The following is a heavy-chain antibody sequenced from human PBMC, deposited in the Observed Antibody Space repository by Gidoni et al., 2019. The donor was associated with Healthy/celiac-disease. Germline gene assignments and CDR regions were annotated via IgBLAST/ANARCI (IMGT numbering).Heavy chain of an antibody. CDR2: INSEGSST. D-gene: IGHD6-13*01. CDR1: GFTFSSYW. V-gene: IGHV3-74*01. Sequence: EVQLVESGGGLVQPGGSLRLSCAASGFTFSSYWLHWFRQAPGTGLVWGSCINSEGSSTSYADSVKGRFTISRDNAKNTLYLKMNSLRAEDTAVYYCARKYSSSWYRGGGFDPWGQGTLVTVSS. CDR3: ARKYSSSWYRGGGFDP. J-gene: IGHJ5*02.